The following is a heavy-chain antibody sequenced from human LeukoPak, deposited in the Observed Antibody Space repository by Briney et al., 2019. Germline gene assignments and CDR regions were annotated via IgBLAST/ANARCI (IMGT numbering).Heavy chain of an antibody. D-gene: IGHD1-26*01. V-gene: IGHV3-13*01. CDR3: ARQKTPHGNFDY. CDR1: GFTFSSYD. Sequence: GGSLRLSCAASGFTFSSYDMHWVRQATGKGLEWVSAIGVAANTFYSGPVKGRFTTSRENAKNSLYLLMSSLRAEDTAVYYCARQKTPHGNFDYWGQGTLVTVSS. CDR2: IGVAANT. J-gene: IGHJ4*02.